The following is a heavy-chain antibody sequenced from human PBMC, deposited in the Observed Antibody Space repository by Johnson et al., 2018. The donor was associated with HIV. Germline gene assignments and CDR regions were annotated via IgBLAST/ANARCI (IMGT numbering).Heavy chain of an antibody. CDR1: GFTFSDYY. J-gene: IGHJ3*02. CDR3: ARGGLEMATITDAFDI. D-gene: IGHD5-24*01. V-gene: IGHV3-11*04. Sequence: QVQLVESGGGLVKPGGSLRLSCAASGFTFSDYYMSWIRQAPGKGLEWVSYISSSGSTIYYADSVKGRFTISRDNSKNTLYLQMGSLRAEDMAVYYCARGGLEMATITDAFDIWGQGTMVTVSS. CDR2: ISSSGSTI.